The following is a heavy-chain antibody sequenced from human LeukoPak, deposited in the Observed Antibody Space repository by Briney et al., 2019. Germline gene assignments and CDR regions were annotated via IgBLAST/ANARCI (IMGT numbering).Heavy chain of an antibody. CDR3: ARGLAVAGSHAFDI. CDR2: IAYDGSNK. CDR1: GFTFSTYA. D-gene: IGHD6-19*01. Sequence: GGSLRLSCAASGFTFSTYALHWVRQAPGKGLEWVAVIAYDGSNKNYADSVKGRVTISRDNSKNTLYLQMNSLRAEDTAVYYCARGLAVAGSHAFDIWGQGTMVTVSS. V-gene: IGHV3-30*14. J-gene: IGHJ3*02.